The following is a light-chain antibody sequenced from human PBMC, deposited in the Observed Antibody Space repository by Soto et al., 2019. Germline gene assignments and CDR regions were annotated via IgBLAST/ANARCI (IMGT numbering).Light chain of an antibody. J-gene: IGLJ2*01. CDR1: SSDVGGYNY. CDR3: YSYAGSNNWGV. Sequence: QSALTQPPSASGSPGQSVAISCTGTSSDVGGYNYVSWYQQHPGKAPKLMIYEVSKRPSGVPNRFSGPKSGNTASLTVSGLQTEDEAVYYCYSYAGSNNWGVFGGGTKLTVL. CDR2: EVS. V-gene: IGLV2-8*01.